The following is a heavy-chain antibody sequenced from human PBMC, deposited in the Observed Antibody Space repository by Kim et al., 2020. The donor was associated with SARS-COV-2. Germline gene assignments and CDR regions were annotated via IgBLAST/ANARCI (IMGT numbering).Heavy chain of an antibody. CDR2: INHSGST. CDR3: ARAGGRY. D-gene: IGHD3-16*01. Sequence: SETLSLTCAVYGGSFSGYYWSWIRQPQGKGLEWIGEINHSGSTNYNPSLKSRVTISVDTSKNQFSLKLSSVTAADTAVYYCARAGGRYWGQGTLVTVSS. J-gene: IGHJ4*02. CDR1: GGSFSGYY. V-gene: IGHV4-34*01.